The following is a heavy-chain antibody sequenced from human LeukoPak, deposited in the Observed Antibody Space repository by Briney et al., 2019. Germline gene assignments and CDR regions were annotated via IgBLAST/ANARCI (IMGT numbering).Heavy chain of an antibody. V-gene: IGHV4-59*08. CDR1: GGSISGYY. D-gene: IGHD6-25*01. J-gene: IGHJ4*02. CDR2: IYYSGST. CDR3: ARHRSSGDDY. Sequence: SETLSLTCTVSGGSISGYYWSWIRQPPGKGLEWIGYIYYSGSTTYNPSLKSRVTRSVDTSKNQLSLRVSSVTAADTAVYYCARHRSSGDDYWGQGTLVTVSS.